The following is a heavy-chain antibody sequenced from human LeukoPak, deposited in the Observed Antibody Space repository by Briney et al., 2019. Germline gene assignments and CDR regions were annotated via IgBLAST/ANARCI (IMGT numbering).Heavy chain of an antibody. CDR2: MNPNSGKT. V-gene: IGHV1-8*01. J-gene: IGHJ4*02. D-gene: IGHD3-16*01. CDR1: GYTFTSYD. CDR3: SRGGAFGGVDY. Sequence: ASVKVSCKASGYTFTSYDINWVRQATGQGLEWMGWMNPNSGKTGYAQKIQGRVTMTRNTSLSTAYMELSSLRSEDTAVYYCSRGGAFGGVDYWGQGTLITVSS.